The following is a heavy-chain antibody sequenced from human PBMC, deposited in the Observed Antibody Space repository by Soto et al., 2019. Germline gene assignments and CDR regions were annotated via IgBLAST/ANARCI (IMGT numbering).Heavy chain of an antibody. CDR2: ISPHNFNT. V-gene: IGHV1-18*01. CDR3: ERHEGGYDILNGYYKAHHFDY. J-gene: IGHJ4*02. D-gene: IGHD3-9*01. Sequence: ASVKVSCKASGYTFTHFYITWVRQAPGQGLEWMGAISPHNFNTNYAQKFRGRVTLTTEKSTNTAYMDLRSLTSDDTAVYYCERHEGGYDILNGYYKAHHFDYWGQGVPVTVSS. CDR1: GYTFTHFY.